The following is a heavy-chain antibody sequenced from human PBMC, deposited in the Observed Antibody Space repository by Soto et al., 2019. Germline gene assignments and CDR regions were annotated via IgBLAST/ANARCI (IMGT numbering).Heavy chain of an antibody. CDR2: IYYNGNI. V-gene: IGHV4-59*01. CDR3: ATGRVYFGSEY. CDR1: GGSITSYY. D-gene: IGHD3-10*01. Sequence: QVQLQESGPGLVKPLETLSLTCTVPGGSITSYYWSWVRQPPGKGPEWIGYIYYNGNINYNPSLKSRLTISLDTSKNQFSLRLSSVTAADTAVYYCATGRVYFGSEYWGQGTLVTVSS. J-gene: IGHJ4*02.